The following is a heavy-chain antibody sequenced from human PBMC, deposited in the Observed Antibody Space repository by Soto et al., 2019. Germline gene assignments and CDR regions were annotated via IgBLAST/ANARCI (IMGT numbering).Heavy chain of an antibody. CDR2: IWYDGSNK. CDR3: ARGTNYWYFDL. D-gene: IGHD2-8*01. CDR1: GFTFSSYG. J-gene: IGHJ2*01. Sequence: QVQLVESGGGVVQPGRSLRLSCAASGFTFSSYGMHWVRQAPGKGLEWVAVIWYDGSNKYDADSVKGRFTISRDNSKNTLYLQMNSLRAEDTAVYYCARGTNYWYFDLWGRGTLVTVSS. V-gene: IGHV3-33*01.